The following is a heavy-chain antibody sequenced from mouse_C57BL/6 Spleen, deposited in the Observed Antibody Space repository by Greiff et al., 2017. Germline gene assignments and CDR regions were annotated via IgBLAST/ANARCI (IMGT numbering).Heavy chain of an antibody. Sequence: EVQLQQSGPVLVKPGASVKMSCTASGYTFTDYYMNWVKQSHGKSLEWIGVINPYNGGTSYNQKFKGKATLTVDKSSSTAYMELNSLTSEDSAVYYCARDRNYYGSSHYFDYWGQGTTLTVSS. J-gene: IGHJ2*01. CDR1: GYTFTDYY. V-gene: IGHV1-19*01. CDR2: INPYNGGT. D-gene: IGHD1-1*01. CDR3: ARDRNYYGSSHYFDY.